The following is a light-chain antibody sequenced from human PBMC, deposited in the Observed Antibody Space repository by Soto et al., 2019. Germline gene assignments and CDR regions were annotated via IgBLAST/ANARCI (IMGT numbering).Light chain of an antibody. CDR3: QQTFSAPSIT. J-gene: IGKJ5*01. CDR1: QTISTW. V-gene: IGKV1-5*01. CDR2: DAS. Sequence: GDRVTITCRASQTISTWMAWYQQKPGKAPKLLVYDASTLQSGVASRFSGSGSGTEFTLIISGLQPDDSATYYCQQTFSAPSITFGQGTRLEIK.